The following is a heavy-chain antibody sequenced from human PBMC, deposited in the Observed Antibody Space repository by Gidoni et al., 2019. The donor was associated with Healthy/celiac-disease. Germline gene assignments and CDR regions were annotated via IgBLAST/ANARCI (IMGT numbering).Heavy chain of an antibody. CDR3: AKGGYDYIWGSYRPFDY. V-gene: IGHV3-23*01. CDR2: ISGSGGST. CDR1: GFTFRGYA. Sequence: EVQLLESGGGLVQPGGSLRLSCAASGFTFRGYAMSWVRQAPGKGLEWVSAISGSGGSTYYADSVKGRFTISRDNSKNTLYLQMNSLRAEDTAVYYCAKGGYDYIWGSYRPFDYWGQGTLVTVSS. D-gene: IGHD3-16*02. J-gene: IGHJ4*02.